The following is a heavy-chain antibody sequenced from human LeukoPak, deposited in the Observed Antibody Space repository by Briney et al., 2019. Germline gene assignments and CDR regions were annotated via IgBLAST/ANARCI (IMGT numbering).Heavy chain of an antibody. V-gene: IGHV3-30*18. CDR2: ISYDGSNK. CDR1: GFTFSSYG. D-gene: IGHD6-13*01. CDR3: AKDITPLIAAAAVDS. Sequence: GGSLRLSCAASGFTFSSYGMHWVRQAPGKGLEWAAVISYDGSNKYYADSVKGRFTISRDNSKNTLYLQMNSLRPEDTALYYCAKDITPLIAAAAVDSWGQGTLVTVSS. J-gene: IGHJ4*02.